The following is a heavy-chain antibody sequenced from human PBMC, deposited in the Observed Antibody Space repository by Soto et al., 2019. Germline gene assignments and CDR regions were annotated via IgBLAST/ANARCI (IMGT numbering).Heavy chain of an antibody. V-gene: IGHV1-69*05. CDR1: GGTFSRYA. CDR3: AQTLGLAVAGPGRFDL. D-gene: IGHD6-19*01. J-gene: IGHJ2*01. CDR2: ITPMFGTA. Sequence: QVQLVQSGAEVKKYGSSMKVSCKASGGTFSRYAISWVRQAPGQGLEWMGGITPMFGTANYAQKFQGRVTITXXEXTXXAYMELSSLRSDDTAVYYCAQTLGLAVAGPGRFDLWGRGTLVTVSS.